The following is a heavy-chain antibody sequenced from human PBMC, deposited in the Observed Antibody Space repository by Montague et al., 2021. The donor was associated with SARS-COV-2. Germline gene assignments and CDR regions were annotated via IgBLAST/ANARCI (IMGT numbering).Heavy chain of an antibody. J-gene: IGHJ5*02. CDR2: ISGSSSYI. V-gene: IGHV3-21*01. Sequence: SLRLSCAASGFTFSSYYMNWVRQAPGKGLEWVSSISGSSSYIYYADSVKGRFTISRDNAKNSLYLQMNSLRAEDTAVYYCARDLPSFFLGIAVAGPFDPWGQGTLVNVSS. CDR1: GFTFSSYY. D-gene: IGHD6-19*01. CDR3: ARDLPSFFLGIAVAGPFDP.